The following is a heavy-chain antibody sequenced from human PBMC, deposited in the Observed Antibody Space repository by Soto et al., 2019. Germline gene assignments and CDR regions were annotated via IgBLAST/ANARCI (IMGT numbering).Heavy chain of an antibody. Sequence: QVQLVESGGSVVQPGRSLRLSCAASGFIFSNYGIHWVRQAPGKGLDWVAVISYDGSNKYYADSVKGRFTISRDNSKKTLYRQMNSLKAEETAVYYCAKDGGGMVRAVYYYYGMDVGGPGSTVTVSS. CDR3: AKDGGGMVRAVYYYYGMDV. V-gene: IGHV3-30*18. J-gene: IGHJ6*02. CDR1: GFIFSNYG. CDR2: ISYDGSNK. D-gene: IGHD3-10*01.